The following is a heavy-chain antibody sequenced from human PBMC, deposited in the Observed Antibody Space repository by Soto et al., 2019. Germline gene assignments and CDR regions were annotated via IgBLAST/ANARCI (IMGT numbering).Heavy chain of an antibody. J-gene: IGHJ4*02. Sequence: SETLSLTCTVSGGSISSYYWSWIRQPPGKGLEWIGYIYYSGSTSYNPSLKSRVTISVDTSKNQFSLKLSSVTAADTAVYYCATYTVVSSSFDYWGQGTLVTVSS. CDR2: IYYSGST. D-gene: IGHD2-15*01. CDR3: ATYTVVSSSFDY. CDR1: GGSISSYY. V-gene: IGHV4-59*08.